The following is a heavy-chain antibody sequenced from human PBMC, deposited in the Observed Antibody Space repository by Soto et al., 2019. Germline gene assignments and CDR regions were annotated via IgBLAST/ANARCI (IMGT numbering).Heavy chain of an antibody. CDR3: AREKWLVRRNDPFDI. Sequence: GASVKVSCKASGYTFINYYMDWGGQAPGQGLEGMGIINPNGGRTTYAQKFQGRVTLTRDTSTNTVNMELSSLRSEDTAVYYCAREKWLVRRNDPFDIWGQGTMVTVSS. J-gene: IGHJ3*02. V-gene: IGHV1-46*01. CDR2: INPNGGRT. CDR1: GYTFINYY. D-gene: IGHD6-19*01.